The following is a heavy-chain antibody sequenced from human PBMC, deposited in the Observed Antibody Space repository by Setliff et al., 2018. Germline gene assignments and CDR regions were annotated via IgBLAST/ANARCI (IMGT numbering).Heavy chain of an antibody. D-gene: IGHD2-2*01. CDR1: GFTFSTYG. CDR2: IITNTGKT. V-gene: IGHV1-18*01. J-gene: IGHJ3*01. CDR3: ARFGGSCSSSSCYASDL. Sequence: VASVKVSCKASGFTFSTYGLHWVRQAPGQGPEWMGMIITNTGKTSYAQKFQGRVTMTTDTSTGTGYMELRSLRSDDTAVYFCARFGGSCSSSSCYASDLWGQGTMVT.